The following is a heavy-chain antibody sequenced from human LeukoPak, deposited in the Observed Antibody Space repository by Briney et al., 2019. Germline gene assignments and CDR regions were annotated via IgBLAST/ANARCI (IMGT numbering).Heavy chain of an antibody. D-gene: IGHD3-22*01. V-gene: IGHV3-48*03. CDR3: ARESQSAYYFDSSGYEGAFDI. Sequence: GGSLRLSCAASGFTFSSYEMNWVRQAPGKGLEWVSYISSGGSTIYYADSVKGRFTISRDNAKNSLYLEMNSLRAEDTAVYYCARESQSAYYFDSSGYEGAFDIWGQGTMVTVSS. J-gene: IGHJ3*02. CDR2: ISSGGSTI. CDR1: GFTFSSYE.